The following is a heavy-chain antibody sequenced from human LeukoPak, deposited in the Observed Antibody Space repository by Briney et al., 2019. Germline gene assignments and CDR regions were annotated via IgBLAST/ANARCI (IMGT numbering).Heavy chain of an antibody. V-gene: IGHV3-33*01. Sequence: GSLRLSCAASGFTFSSYGMHWVRQAPGKGLEWVAVIWYDGSNKYYADSVKGRFTISRDNYKNTLYLQMKSSRPGATAVYYCACVPSTIAVAGLDYWGQGTLVTVSS. CDR2: IWYDGSNK. CDR3: ACVPSTIAVAGLDY. D-gene: IGHD6-19*01. J-gene: IGHJ4*02. CDR1: GFTFSSYG.